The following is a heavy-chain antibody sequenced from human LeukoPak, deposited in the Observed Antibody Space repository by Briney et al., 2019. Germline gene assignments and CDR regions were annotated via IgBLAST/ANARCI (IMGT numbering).Heavy chain of an antibody. V-gene: IGHV1-69*13. CDR1: GGTFSSYA. D-gene: IGHD2-15*01. CDR2: IIPIFGTA. CDR3: ARQVYCSGGSCYSASVG. J-gene: IGHJ4*02. Sequence: SVKVSCKASGGTFSSYAISWVRQAPGQGLEWMGGIIPIFGTANYAQKFQGRVTITADEFTSTAYMELSSLRSEDTAVYYCARQVYCSGGSCYSASVGWGQGTLVTVSS.